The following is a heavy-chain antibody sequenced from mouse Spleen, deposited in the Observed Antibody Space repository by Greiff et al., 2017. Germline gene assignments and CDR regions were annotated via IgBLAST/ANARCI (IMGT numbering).Heavy chain of an antibody. Sequence: QVQLQQPGAELVKPGASVKLSCKASGYTFTSYWMHWVKQRPGRGLEWIGRIDPNRGGTKYNEKFKSKATLTVDIPSSTAYMQLSSLTSEDSAVYYCAKMGGYSSYAMDYWGQGTSVTVSS. CDR1: GYTFTSYW. J-gene: IGHJ4*01. V-gene: IGHV1-72*01. CDR2: IDPNRGGT. D-gene: IGHD2-3*01. CDR3: AKMGGYSSYAMDY.